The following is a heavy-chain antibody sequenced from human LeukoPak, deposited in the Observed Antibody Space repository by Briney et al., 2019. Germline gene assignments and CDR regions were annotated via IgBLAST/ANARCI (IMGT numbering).Heavy chain of an antibody. D-gene: IGHD1-26*01. CDR2: IYSGGTT. J-gene: IGHJ4*02. CDR1: GFTVSGNY. Sequence: GGSLRLSCVASGFTVSGNYMSWVRQAPGKGLQWVSVIYSGGTTYYVDSVKGRFIISRDRSKNTLYLQMNSLRAEDSAMYYCARGSGTYPSPMDYWGQGTLVTVSP. V-gene: IGHV3-66*01. CDR3: ARGSGTYPSPMDY.